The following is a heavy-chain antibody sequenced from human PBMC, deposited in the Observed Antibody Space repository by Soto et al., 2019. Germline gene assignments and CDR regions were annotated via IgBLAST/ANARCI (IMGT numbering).Heavy chain of an antibody. CDR2: IIPIFGTV. J-gene: IGHJ1*01. D-gene: IGHD3-22*01. Sequence: QVQLVQSGAEVKKPGSSVKVSCKASGGTFSNYAIDWVRQAPGQGLEWMGGIIPIFGTVRHAQNFQGRVTITADESTSTAYMELSSLRYEDTAMYYCATDVERDYYDQSGWRWGQGTLVTVSS. V-gene: IGHV1-69*12. CDR1: GGTFSNYA. CDR3: ATDVERDYYDQSGWR.